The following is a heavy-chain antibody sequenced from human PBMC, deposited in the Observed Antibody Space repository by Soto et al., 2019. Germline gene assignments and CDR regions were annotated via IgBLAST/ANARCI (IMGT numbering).Heavy chain of an antibody. D-gene: IGHD5-12*01. J-gene: IGHJ4*02. Sequence: SETLSLACTVSGASISSSYWSWIRQSPERGLEWIAYVYHTGATNYNPSLKSRVTISLDTSKGQFSLNLTSLTTADTAVYFCARGGNRYSNVAAGVCGFDCWGQGSLVTSPQ. CDR3: ARGGNRYSNVAAGVCGFDC. CDR2: VYHTGAT. V-gene: IGHV4-59*01. CDR1: GASISSSY.